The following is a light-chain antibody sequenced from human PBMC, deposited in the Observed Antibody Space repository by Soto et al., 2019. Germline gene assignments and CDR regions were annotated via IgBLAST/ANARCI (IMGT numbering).Light chain of an antibody. CDR1: QSVSSSY. CDR2: DAS. Sequence: EIVMTQSPATLSVSPGGRATLSCRASQSVSSSYLAWYQQKPGQAPRLLIYDASSRATGIPARCSGSGSGTDFTLTIICLEPEDVAVYYCQQCSNWPITFGQGTRLEI. CDR3: QQCSNWPIT. V-gene: IGKV3D-20*02. J-gene: IGKJ5*01.